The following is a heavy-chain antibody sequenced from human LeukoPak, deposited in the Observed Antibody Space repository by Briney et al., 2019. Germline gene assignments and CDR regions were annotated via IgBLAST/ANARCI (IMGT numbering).Heavy chain of an antibody. J-gene: IGHJ6*02. CDR2: MNPNSGNT. V-gene: IGHV1-8*03. D-gene: IGHD3-22*01. CDR3: ARGRLSYYDSSGDYYYYYAMDV. Sequence: ASVKVSCKASGYTFTSYDINWVRQATGQGLEWMGWMNPNSGNTGYAQKFQGRVTITADKSTSTAYMELSSLRSEDTAVYYCARGRLSYYDSSGDYYYYYAMDVWGQGTTVTVSS. CDR1: GYTFTSYD.